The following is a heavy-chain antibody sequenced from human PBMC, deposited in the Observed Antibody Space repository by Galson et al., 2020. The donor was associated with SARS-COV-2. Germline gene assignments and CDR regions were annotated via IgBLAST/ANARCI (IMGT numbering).Heavy chain of an antibody. CDR1: GFTFSSCW. CDR2: INSDGSST. Sequence: TGGSLRLSCAASGFTFSSCWMHWVRQAPGKGLVWVSRINSDGSSTSYADSVKGRFTISRDNAKNTLYLQMNSLRAEDTAVYYCARVGTRSDWKYYFDYWGQGTLVTVSS. J-gene: IGHJ4*02. V-gene: IGHV3-74*01. CDR3: ARVGTRSDWKYYFDY. D-gene: IGHD6-19*01.